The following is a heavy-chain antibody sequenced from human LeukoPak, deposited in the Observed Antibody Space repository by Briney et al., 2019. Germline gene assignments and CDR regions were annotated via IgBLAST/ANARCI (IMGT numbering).Heavy chain of an antibody. CDR3: VRQADGGSYYDY. CDR2: VYPANSDT. J-gene: IGHJ4*02. D-gene: IGHD6-25*01. CDR1: GYRFNTYW. Sequence: GESLKISCKASGYRFNTYWIGWVRRTPEKGLEWIGIVYPANSDTRCSPSFRGQVTISADMSITTAYLQWGSLKASDTAIYYCVRQADGGSYYDYWGQGTLVTVSS. V-gene: IGHV5-51*01.